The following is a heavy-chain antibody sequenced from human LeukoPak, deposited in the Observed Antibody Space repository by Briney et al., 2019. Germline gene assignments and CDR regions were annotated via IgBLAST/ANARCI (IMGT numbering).Heavy chain of an antibody. CDR1: GFTFSGYG. Sequence: GGSLRLSCTASGFTFSGYGVQWVRQAPGKGLEWVSTISYDGTNEYFADSVKGRFTISRDNSKNMLHLQMNSLRPEDTAVYYCARESRLRRENYYYGLDVWGKGTTVTVSS. CDR3: ARESRLRRENYYYGLDV. V-gene: IGHV3-30*03. J-gene: IGHJ6*04. D-gene: IGHD1-26*01. CDR2: ISYDGTNE.